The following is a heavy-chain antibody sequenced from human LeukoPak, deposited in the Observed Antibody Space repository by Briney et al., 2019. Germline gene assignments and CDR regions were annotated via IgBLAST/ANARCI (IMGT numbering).Heavy chain of an antibody. Sequence: ASVKVSCKASGYTFTSYAMHWVRQAPGQRLEWMGWINAGNGNTKYSQEFQGRVTITRDTSASTVYMELSSLGSEDMAVYYCARAVAGTTLLNYWGQGTLVTVSS. V-gene: IGHV1-3*03. CDR1: GYTFTSYA. D-gene: IGHD6-19*01. CDR2: INAGNGNT. J-gene: IGHJ4*02. CDR3: ARAVAGTTLLNY.